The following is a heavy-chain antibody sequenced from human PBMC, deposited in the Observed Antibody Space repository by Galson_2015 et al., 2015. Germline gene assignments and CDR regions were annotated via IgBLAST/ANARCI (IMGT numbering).Heavy chain of an antibody. CDR3: ARAADQYFDY. Sequence: SVKVSCKAFGHTFTTSDYMHWVRQAPGQGLEWMGIINPSDGIANYTQNFQGRVTMTRDTSTSTVYIEVSSLRSEDTAVDYCARAADQYFDYWGQGTPVTVSS. D-gene: IGHD4-11*01. V-gene: IGHV1-46*01. CDR1: GHTFTTSDY. J-gene: IGHJ4*02. CDR2: INPSDGIA.